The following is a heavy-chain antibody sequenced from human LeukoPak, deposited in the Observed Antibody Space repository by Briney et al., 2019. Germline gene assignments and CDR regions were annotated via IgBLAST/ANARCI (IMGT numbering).Heavy chain of an antibody. CDR1: GFTFSSYA. CDR3: ARVERYRFDP. V-gene: IGHV3-53*01. Sequence: GGSLRLSCAASGFTFSSYAMSWVRQAPGKGLEWVSFIYSAGSTYYADSVKGRFTISRDNSKNTLYLQMNSLRAEDTAVYYCARVERYRFDPWGQGTLVTVSS. D-gene: IGHD1-1*01. CDR2: IYSAGST. J-gene: IGHJ5*02.